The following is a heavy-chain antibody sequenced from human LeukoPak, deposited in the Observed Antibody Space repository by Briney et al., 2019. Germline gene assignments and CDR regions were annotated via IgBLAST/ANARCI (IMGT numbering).Heavy chain of an antibody. CDR2: INPNSGGT. CDR3: AREGYCSSTSCYDETGNWFDP. V-gene: IGHV1-2*02. D-gene: IGHD2-2*01. Sequence: ASVKVSCKASGYTFTGYYMHWVRQAPGQGLEWMGWINPNSGGTNYAQKFQGRVTMTRDTSISTAYMELSRLRSDDTAVYYFAREGYCSSTSCYDETGNWFDPWGRGTLVTVSS. J-gene: IGHJ5*02. CDR1: GYTFTGYY.